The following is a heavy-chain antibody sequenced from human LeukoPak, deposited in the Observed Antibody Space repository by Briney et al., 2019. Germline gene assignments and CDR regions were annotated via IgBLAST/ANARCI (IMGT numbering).Heavy chain of an antibody. CDR3: ARDYEDYYYYYYMDV. CDR1: GYTFTGYY. Sequence: ASVKVSCKASGYTFTGYYMHWVRQAPGQGLEWMGWINPKSGGTNYAQKFQGRVTMTRDTSISTAYMELSSLKSDDTAAYYCARDYEDYYYYYYMDVWGKGTTVTVSS. V-gene: IGHV1-2*02. D-gene: IGHD5-12*01. J-gene: IGHJ6*03. CDR2: INPKSGGT.